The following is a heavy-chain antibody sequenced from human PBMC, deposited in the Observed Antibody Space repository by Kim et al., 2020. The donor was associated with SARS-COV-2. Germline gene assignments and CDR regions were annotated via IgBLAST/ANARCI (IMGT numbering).Heavy chain of an antibody. V-gene: IGHV4-39*01. CDR2: IYYSGST. J-gene: IGHJ4*02. Sequence: SETLSLTCTVSGGSISSSSYYWGWIRQPPGKGLEWIGSIYYSGSTYYNPSLKSRVTISVDTSKNQFSLKLSSVTAADTAVNYCARTPMVRGVIPIFWGQGTLVTVSS. CDR3: ARTPMVRGVIPIF. CDR1: GGSISSSSYY. D-gene: IGHD3-10*01.